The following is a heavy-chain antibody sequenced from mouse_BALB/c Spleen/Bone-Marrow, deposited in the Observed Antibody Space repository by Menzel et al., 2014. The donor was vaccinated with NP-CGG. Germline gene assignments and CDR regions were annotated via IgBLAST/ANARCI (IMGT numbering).Heavy chain of an antibody. Sequence: QVQLQQPGPELVKPGASVKISCKASGYAFXSSWMNWLKQRPGQGLEWIGRIYPGDGDTNYNGKFKAKATLTADKSSSTAYMQLSSLTSVDSAVYLCARRDYGSSYGWFAYWGQGTLVTVSA. V-gene: IGHV1-82*01. CDR3: ARRDYGSSYGWFAY. CDR2: IYPGDGDT. D-gene: IGHD1-1*01. J-gene: IGHJ3*01. CDR1: GYAFXSSW.